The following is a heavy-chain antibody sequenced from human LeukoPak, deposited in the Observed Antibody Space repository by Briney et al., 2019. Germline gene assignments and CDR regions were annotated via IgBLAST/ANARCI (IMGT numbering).Heavy chain of an antibody. CDR3: ARARLTGSYFDY. J-gene: IGHJ4*02. Sequence: SETLSLTCTVSGGSISSYYWSWIRQPPGKGLEWIGYIYYSGSTNYNPSLKSRVTISVDTSKNQFSLKLSSVTAADTAVYYCARARLTGSYFDYWGQGTLVTVSS. V-gene: IGHV4-59*01. CDR1: GGSISSYY. D-gene: IGHD3-9*01. CDR2: IYYSGST.